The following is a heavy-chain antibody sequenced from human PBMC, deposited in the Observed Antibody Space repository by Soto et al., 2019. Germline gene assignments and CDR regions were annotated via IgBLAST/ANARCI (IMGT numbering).Heavy chain of an antibody. V-gene: IGHV4-39*01. CDR1: GGSISSSSYY. D-gene: IGHD2-8*02. J-gene: IGHJ5*02. CDR3: ASTEDSWFDP. Sequence: SETLSLTCNVSGGSISSSSYYWGWIRQPPGKGLEWVGSIDFGGSTYYNPSLKSRVTISVDTSKNQFSLKLTSVTAADTAVYYCASTEDSWFDPWGQGTLVTVSS. CDR2: IDFGGST.